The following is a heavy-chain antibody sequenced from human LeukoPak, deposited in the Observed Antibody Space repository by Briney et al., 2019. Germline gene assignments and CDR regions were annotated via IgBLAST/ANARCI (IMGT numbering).Heavy chain of an antibody. Sequence: PGGSLRLSCAASGFTFSSYWMHWVRQAPGKGLVWVSRIYSDGSTTNYADSVKGRFTISRDNAKNSLYLQMNSLRAEDTAVYYCARTMATITDAFDIWGQGTMVTVSS. CDR2: IYSDGSTT. J-gene: IGHJ3*02. D-gene: IGHD5-24*01. CDR3: ARTMATITDAFDI. V-gene: IGHV3-74*01. CDR1: GFTFSSYW.